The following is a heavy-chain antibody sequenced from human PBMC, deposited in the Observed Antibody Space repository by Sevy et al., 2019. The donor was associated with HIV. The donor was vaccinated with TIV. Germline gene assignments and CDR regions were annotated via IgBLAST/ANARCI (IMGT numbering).Heavy chain of an antibody. D-gene: IGHD3-3*01. J-gene: IGHJ6*02. Sequence: ASVKVSCKVSGYTLTELSMHWVRQAPGKGLVWMGGFDPEDGETIYAQKFQGRVTMTEDTSTDTAYMELSSLRSEDTAVYYCATGGLIWSGYKKARYYYYGMDVWGQGTTVTVSS. V-gene: IGHV1-24*01. CDR3: ATGGLIWSGYKKARYYYYGMDV. CDR2: FDPEDGET. CDR1: GYTLTELS.